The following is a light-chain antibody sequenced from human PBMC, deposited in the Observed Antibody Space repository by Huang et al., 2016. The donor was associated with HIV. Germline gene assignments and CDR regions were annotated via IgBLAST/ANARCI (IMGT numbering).Light chain of an antibody. CDR2: DAY. CDR3: QQRSNWPPA. Sequence: EIVLTQSPATLSFSPGERATLSCRASQSVSSYLAWYQQKPGQAPRLLIYDAYNRATDIPARFSGSGSVTDFTLTISSLEPEDFAVYYCQQRSNWPPAFGQGTRLEIK. J-gene: IGKJ5*01. CDR1: QSVSSY. V-gene: IGKV3-11*01.